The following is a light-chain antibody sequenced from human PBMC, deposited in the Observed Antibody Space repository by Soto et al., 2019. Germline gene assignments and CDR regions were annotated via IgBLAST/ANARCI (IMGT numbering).Light chain of an antibody. Sequence: EFVLTQSPGTLSLSPGERATLSCRASQSVSNNYLAWYQQKPGQAPRLLIYGASNRATGIPDRFSGSGSGTDFTLTISRLEPEDFAVYYCQQYDSSPLTFGGGTKVDIK. V-gene: IGKV3-20*01. CDR2: GAS. J-gene: IGKJ4*01. CDR1: QSVSNNY. CDR3: QQYDSSPLT.